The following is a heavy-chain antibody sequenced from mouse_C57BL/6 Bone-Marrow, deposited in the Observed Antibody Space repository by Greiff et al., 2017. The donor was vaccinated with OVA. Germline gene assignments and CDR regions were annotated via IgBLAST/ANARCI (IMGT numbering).Heavy chain of an antibody. D-gene: IGHD1-1*01. Sequence: VQLQQSGPGLVAPSQSLSITCTVSGFSLTSYGVHWVRQPPGKGLEWLVVIWSDGSTTYNSALKSRLSISTDNSKSQVFLNMNSLQTDDTDMSSCARCYGSSPYWYFAVWGTGTTVTVSA. CDR2: IWSDGST. V-gene: IGHV2-6*03. CDR1: GFSLTSYG. CDR3: ARCYGSSPYWYFAV. J-gene: IGHJ1*03.